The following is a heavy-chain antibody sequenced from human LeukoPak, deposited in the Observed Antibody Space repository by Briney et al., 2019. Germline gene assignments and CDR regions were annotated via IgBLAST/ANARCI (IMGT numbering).Heavy chain of an antibody. CDR3: AKDITVSGYELDY. Sequence: PGGSLRLSCAASGFTFSSYGMHWVRQAPGKGLEWVAFIRYDGSNKYYADSAKGRFTISRDNSKNTLYLQVNSLRAEDTAVYYCAKDITVSGYELDYWGQGTLVTVSS. CDR1: GFTFSSYG. D-gene: IGHD5-12*01. V-gene: IGHV3-30*02. J-gene: IGHJ4*02. CDR2: IRYDGSNK.